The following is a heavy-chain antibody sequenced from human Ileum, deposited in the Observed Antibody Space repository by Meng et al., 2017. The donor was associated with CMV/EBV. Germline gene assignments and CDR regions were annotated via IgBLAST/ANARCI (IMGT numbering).Heavy chain of an antibody. CDR2: ISSDGSST. D-gene: IGHD4-23*01. J-gene: IGHJ4*02. Sequence: CAASDFTFGPYWMPWVRQAPGKGLVWVSRISSDGSSTTYADSVKGRFTISRDNAKNTLYLQVNSLRAEDTAVYYCARAYGGNLPFDYWGQGTLVTVSS. CDR1: DFTFGPYW. V-gene: IGHV3-74*03. CDR3: ARAYGGNLPFDY.